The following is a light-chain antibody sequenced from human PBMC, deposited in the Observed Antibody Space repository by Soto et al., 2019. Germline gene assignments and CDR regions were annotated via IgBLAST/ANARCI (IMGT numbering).Light chain of an antibody. Sequence: EIVMTQSPATLSVSPGERVTLSCRASQTVSRNLAWYQQKPGQSPRLLIYGASTRATGVPARFSGSGSGTEFTLTVSSLQSEDFAVYYCQQYNNWPLYTFGQGTKLEIK. CDR1: QTVSRN. CDR3: QQYNNWPLYT. J-gene: IGKJ2*01. CDR2: GAS. V-gene: IGKV3-15*01.